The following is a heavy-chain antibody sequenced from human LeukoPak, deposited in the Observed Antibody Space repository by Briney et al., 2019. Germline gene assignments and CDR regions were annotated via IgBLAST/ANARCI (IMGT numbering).Heavy chain of an antibody. CDR2: IGGAGDT. D-gene: IGHD1-1*01. Sequence: PGGSLRLSCATSGFTFINYAMNWVRQAPGKGLEWVSTIGGAGDTYYPDSVRGRFTISRDNSKNTLYLQMNTLRAEDTAVYYCATTKQARRYFDYWGQGTLVTVSS. CDR1: GFTFINYA. CDR3: ATTKQARRYFDY. J-gene: IGHJ4*02. V-gene: IGHV3-23*01.